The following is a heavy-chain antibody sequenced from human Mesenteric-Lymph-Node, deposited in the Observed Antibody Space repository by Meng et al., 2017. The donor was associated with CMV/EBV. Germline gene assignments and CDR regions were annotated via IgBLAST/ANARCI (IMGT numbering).Heavy chain of an antibody. CDR3: SRDHGVPAPFLSAYYHYGMDV. CDR2: ISSSSSYI. V-gene: IGHV3-21*01. Sequence: GESLKISCAASGFTFSSYSMNWVRQAPGKGLEWVSSISSSSSYIYYADSVKGRFTISRDNAKNSLYLQMNSLRAEDTAVYYCSRDHGVPAPFLSAYYHYGMDVWGQGTTVTVSS. J-gene: IGHJ6*02. D-gene: IGHD2-2*01. CDR1: GFTFSSYS.